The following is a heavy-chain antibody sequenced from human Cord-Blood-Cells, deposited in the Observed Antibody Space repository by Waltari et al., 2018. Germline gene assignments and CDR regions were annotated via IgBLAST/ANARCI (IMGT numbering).Heavy chain of an antibody. CDR3: ARGSTSCYDY. V-gene: IGHV3-21*01. CDR2: ISSSSSYI. J-gene: IGHJ4*02. Sequence: EVQLVESGGGLVTPGGSLRLSCAASGSTFCGFIRNWVRQAPGKGLEWVSSISSSSSYIYYADSLKGRFTISRDNAKNSLYLQMNSLRAEDTAVYYCARGSTSCYDYWGQGTLVTVSS. CDR1: GSTFCGFI. D-gene: IGHD2-2*01.